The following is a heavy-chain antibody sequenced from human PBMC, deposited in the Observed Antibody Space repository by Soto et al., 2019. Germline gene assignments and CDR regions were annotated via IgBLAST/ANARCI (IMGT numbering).Heavy chain of an antibody. CDR2: IYHSGST. CDR3: ARAIFGVVNDY. D-gene: IGHD3-3*01. Sequence: SETLSLTCAVSGGSISSGGYSWSWIRQPPGKGLEWIGYIYHSGSTYYNPSLKSRVTISVDRSKNQFSLKLSSVTAADTAVYYCARAIFGVVNDYWGQGTLVTVSS. CDR1: GGSISSGGYS. V-gene: IGHV4-30-2*01. J-gene: IGHJ4*02.